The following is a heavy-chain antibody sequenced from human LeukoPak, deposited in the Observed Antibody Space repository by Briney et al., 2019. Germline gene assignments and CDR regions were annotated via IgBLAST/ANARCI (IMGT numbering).Heavy chain of an antibody. V-gene: IGHV3-7*01. CDR2: IKQDGSEK. CDR3: ARDSPFGVY. CDR1: GFTFSSYW. Sequence: GGSLRLSCTASGFTFSSYWMSWVRQAPGKGLEWVANIKQDGSEKNYVDSVKGRFIISRDNTKNSLYMQVNSLRVEDTAVYYCARDSPFGVYWGQGALVTVSS. D-gene: IGHD3-10*01. J-gene: IGHJ4*02.